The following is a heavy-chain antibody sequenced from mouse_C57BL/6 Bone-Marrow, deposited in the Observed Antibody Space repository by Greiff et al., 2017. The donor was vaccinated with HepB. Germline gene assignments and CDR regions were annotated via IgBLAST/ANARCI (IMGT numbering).Heavy chain of an antibody. V-gene: IGHV5-6*01. CDR1: GFTFSSYG. CDR3: AREMDYDYDKDYFDY. J-gene: IGHJ2*01. Sequence: EVMLVESGGDLVKPGGSLKLSCAASGFTFSSYGMSWVRQTPDKRLEWVATISSGSSYTYYPDSVKGRFTISRDNAKNTLYLQMSSLKSEDTAMYYCAREMDYDYDKDYFDYWGQGTTLTVSS. D-gene: IGHD2-4*01. CDR2: ISSGSSYT.